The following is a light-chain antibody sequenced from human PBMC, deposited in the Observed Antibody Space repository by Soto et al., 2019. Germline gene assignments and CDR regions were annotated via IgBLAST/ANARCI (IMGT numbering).Light chain of an antibody. J-gene: IGKJ4*01. CDR1: QSVTSSY. CDR2: GAS. CDR3: QQYGDSLLT. V-gene: IGKV3-20*01. Sequence: EIVLTQSPGTLSLSPGERATLSCRASQSVTSSYLAWYQQIPGQAPRLLIYGASSRATGIPDRFSGSGSGTDFSLTISRLEPEDFAVYYCQQYGDSLLTFGGGTRVE.